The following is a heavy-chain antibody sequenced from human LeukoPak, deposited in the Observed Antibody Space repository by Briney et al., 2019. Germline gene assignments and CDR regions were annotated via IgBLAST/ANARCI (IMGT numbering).Heavy chain of an antibody. CDR3: ARNPTYYYDSSGRHSAFDI. V-gene: IGHV1-69*13. CDR2: IIPIFGTA. J-gene: IGHJ3*02. Sequence: GASVKVSCKASGGTFSSYAISWVRQAPGQGLEWMGGIIPIFGTANYAQKFQGRVTITADESTSTAYMELSSLRSEDTAVYYCARNPTYYYDSSGRHSAFDIWGQGTMVTVSS. CDR1: GGTFSSYA. D-gene: IGHD3-22*01.